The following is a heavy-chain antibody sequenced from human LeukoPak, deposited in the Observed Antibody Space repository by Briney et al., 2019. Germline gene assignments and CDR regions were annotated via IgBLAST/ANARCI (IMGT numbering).Heavy chain of an antibody. J-gene: IGHJ4*02. CDR1: GGTFSSYA. CDR3: ARHGYSSSWYSIDY. Sequence: ASVKVSCKASGGTFSSYAISWVRQAPGQGLEWMGRIIPIFGTANYAQKFQGRVTITTDESTSTAYMELSSLRSEATAVYYCARHGYSSSWYSIDYWGPGTLVTVSS. CDR2: IIPIFGTA. V-gene: IGHV1-69*05. D-gene: IGHD6-13*01.